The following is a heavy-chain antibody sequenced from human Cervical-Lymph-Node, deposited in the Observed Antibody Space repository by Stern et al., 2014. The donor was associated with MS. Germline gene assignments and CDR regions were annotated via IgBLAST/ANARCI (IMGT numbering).Heavy chain of an antibody. CDR1: GFIFSNYD. CDR2: TFSSSHI. D-gene: IGHD6-19*01. V-gene: IGHV3-69-1*01. J-gene: IGHJ4*02. Sequence: EMQLVESGGGMVKPGGSLRLSCEASGFIFSNYDMTWVRQTPGKGLECVSSTFSSSHIYYADSVRGRFTMSRDNAKNSLYLQMNSLRAEDTAVYYCARRGVVLVGGTRQYYFDSWGQGTLVTVSS. CDR3: ARRGVVLVGGTRQYYFDS.